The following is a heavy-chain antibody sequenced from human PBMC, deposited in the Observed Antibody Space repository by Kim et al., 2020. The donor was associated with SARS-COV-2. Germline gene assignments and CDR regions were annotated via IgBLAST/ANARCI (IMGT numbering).Heavy chain of an antibody. CDR3: ARVDNWNDGGS. CDR2: INSDGSAT. J-gene: IGHJ5*02. D-gene: IGHD1-20*01. V-gene: IGHV3-74*01. CDR1: GFTFSSYW. Sequence: GGSLRLSCAASGFTFSSYWMHWVRQAPGKGLVWVSRINSDGSATTYADSVKGRFTISRDNAKNTLYLQMNSLRAEDTAVYYCARVDNWNDGGSWGQGTLVTVSS.